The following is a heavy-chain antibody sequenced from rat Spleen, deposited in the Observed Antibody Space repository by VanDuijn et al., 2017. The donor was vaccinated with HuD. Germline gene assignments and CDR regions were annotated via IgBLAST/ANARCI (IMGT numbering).Heavy chain of an antibody. J-gene: IGHJ2*01. CDR3: ATELQWSFDY. CDR1: GFTFSNYY. Sequence: EVQMVESGGGLVKPGRSLKLSCAASGFTFSNYYMAWVRQAPTKGLEWVASISPSGGSTYYPDSVKGRFTISRDNAKSTLYLQMDSLRSEDTATYYCATELQWSFDYWGQGVMVTVSS. V-gene: IGHV5-27*01. CDR2: ISPSGGST. D-gene: IGHD1-1*01.